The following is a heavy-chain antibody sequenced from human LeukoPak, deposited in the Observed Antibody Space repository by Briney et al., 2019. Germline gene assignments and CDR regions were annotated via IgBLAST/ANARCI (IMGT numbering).Heavy chain of an antibody. CDR3: ARPRGIVVVPAAMSYYGMDV. CDR1: GYTFTSYD. J-gene: IGHJ6*02. V-gene: IGHV1-8*01. D-gene: IGHD2-2*01. Sequence: ASVKVSCKASGYTFTSYDINWLRQATGQGLEWMGWMNPNSGNTGYAQKFQGRVTMTRNTSISTAYMELSSLRSEDTAVYYCARPRGIVVVPAAMSYYGMDVWGQGTTVTVSS. CDR2: MNPNSGNT.